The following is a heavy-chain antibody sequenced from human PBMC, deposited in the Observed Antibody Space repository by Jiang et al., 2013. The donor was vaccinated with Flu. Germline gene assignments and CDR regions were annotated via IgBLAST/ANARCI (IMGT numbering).Heavy chain of an antibody. V-gene: IGHV4-59*01. D-gene: IGHD3/OR15-3a*01. CDR2: IYYTGSA. J-gene: IGHJ5*01. CDR3: ARLHPFGHTFGP. CDR1: GGSTSTYY. Sequence: GPGLVKPSETLSLTCTVSGGSTSTYYWSWIRQSPGKGLEWIGYIYYTGSANYNPSFKSRVTISVDTSKNQFSLTLSSVTAADTAVYYCARLHPFGHTFGPWGQGTLVTVSS.